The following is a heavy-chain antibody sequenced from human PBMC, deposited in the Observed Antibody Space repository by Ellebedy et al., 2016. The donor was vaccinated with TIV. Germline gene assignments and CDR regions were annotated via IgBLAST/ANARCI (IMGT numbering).Heavy chain of an antibody. CDR2: LYSSGNT. V-gene: IGHV4-4*07. Sequence: GSLRLSXTVSGVSISAYTWTWILQPAGQGLEWLGRLYSSGNTKYNPSLESRLTISVDTSKNQFSLKLGSVTAADTAVYYCGRDKEEALTNIRMDVWGKGTTVTVSS. CDR3: GRDKEEALTNIRMDV. D-gene: IGHD2-8*01. CDR1: GVSISAYT. J-gene: IGHJ6*03.